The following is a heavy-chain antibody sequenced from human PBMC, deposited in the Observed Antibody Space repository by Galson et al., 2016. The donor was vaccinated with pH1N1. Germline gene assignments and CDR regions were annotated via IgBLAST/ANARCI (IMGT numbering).Heavy chain of an antibody. Sequence: SLRLSCAASGFSFSDYLMHWVRQAPGKGLVWVSRISSDGITAIHADSVQGRFTISRDNAKNTLYLQMNSLRAEDTAVSYCVRAPAGPTGWFDPWGQGTLVTVSS. D-gene: IGHD3-10*01. V-gene: IGHV3-74*01. CDR1: GFSFSDYL. CDR2: ISSDGITA. CDR3: VRAPAGPTGWFDP. J-gene: IGHJ5*02.